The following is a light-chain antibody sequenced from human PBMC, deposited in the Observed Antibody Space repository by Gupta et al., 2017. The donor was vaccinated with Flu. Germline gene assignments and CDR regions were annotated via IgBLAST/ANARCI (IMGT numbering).Light chain of an antibody. CDR2: DAS. CDR3: QQRSNWYT. V-gene: IGKV3-11*01. CDR1: QSVSSY. J-gene: IGKJ2*01. Sequence: EIVLTQSPATLSLSPGERATLSCRASQSVSSYLAWYQQKPGQAPRLLIYDASNRATGIPARFSGSGSGTDFTLTISSREPEDFAVYYWQQRSNWYTFGQGTKLEIK.